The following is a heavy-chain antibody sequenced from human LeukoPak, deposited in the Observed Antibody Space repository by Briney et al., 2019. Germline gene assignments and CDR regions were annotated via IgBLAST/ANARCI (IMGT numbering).Heavy chain of an antibody. CDR3: ARGPWELATLAAFDI. CDR2: ISYDGSNK. Sequence: PGGSLRLSCAASGFTFSSYAMHWVRQAPGKGLEWVADISYDGSNKYYADSVKGRFTISRDNSKNTLYLQMNSLRAEDTAVYYCARGPWELATLAAFDIWGQGTMVTVSS. J-gene: IGHJ3*02. D-gene: IGHD1-26*01. V-gene: IGHV3-30-3*01. CDR1: GFTFSSYA.